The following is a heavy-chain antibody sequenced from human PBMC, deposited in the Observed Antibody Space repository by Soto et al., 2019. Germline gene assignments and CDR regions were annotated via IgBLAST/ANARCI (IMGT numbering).Heavy chain of an antibody. J-gene: IGHJ4*02. CDR3: ARDWYSDSPWFRLES. CDR1: GDSVSSNSAA. CDR2: TNYKSRWYT. V-gene: IGHV6-1*01. D-gene: IGHD1-26*01. Sequence: QVQLQQSGPGLVKPAQTLSLTCAISGDSVSSNSAAWNWVRQSPSRGLEWLGRTNYKSRWYTDYALFVGSRIPINPDPPKNHCTLQVKSVTPGDRAVYYCARDWYSDSPWFRLESWGQGILVTVSS.